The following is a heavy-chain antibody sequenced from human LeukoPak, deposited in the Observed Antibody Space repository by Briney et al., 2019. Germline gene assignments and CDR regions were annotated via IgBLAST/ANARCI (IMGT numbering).Heavy chain of an antibody. V-gene: IGHV3-11*01. CDR1: GFTFSDYY. CDR2: ISSSGSTI. J-gene: IGHJ4*02. D-gene: IGHD6-19*01. CDR3: AQSAVAGKKYYFDY. Sequence: PGGSLRLSCAASGFTFSDYYMSWIRQAPGKGLEWVSYISSSGSTIYYADSVKGRFTISRDNSKNTLYLQMNSLRAEDTAVYYCAQSAVAGKKYYFDYWGQGTLVTVSS.